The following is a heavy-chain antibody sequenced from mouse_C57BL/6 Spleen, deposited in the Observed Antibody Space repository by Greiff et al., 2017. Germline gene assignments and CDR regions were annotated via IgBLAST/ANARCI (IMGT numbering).Heavy chain of an antibody. CDR2: INPNNGGT. CDR1: GYTFTDYN. V-gene: IGHV1-18*01. D-gene: IGHD1-1*01. Sequence: VQLKESGPELVKPGASVKIPCKASGYTFTDYNMDWVKQSHGKSLEWIGVINPNNGGTIYNQKFKGKATLTVDKSSSTAYMELRSLTSEDTAVYYCARGTTVDWYFDVWGTGTTVTVSS. CDR3: ARGTTVDWYFDV. J-gene: IGHJ1*03.